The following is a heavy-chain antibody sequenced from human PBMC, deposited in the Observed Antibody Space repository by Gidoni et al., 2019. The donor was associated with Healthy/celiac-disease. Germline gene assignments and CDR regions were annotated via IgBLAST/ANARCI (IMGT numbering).Heavy chain of an antibody. CDR2: ISGSGGST. D-gene: IGHD3-22*01. V-gene: IGHV3-23*01. CDR1: GFTFSSYA. Sequence: EVQLLESGGGLVQPGGSLRLSCAASGFTFSSYAMSWVRQAPGKGLEWVSAISGSGGSTYYADSVKGRFTISRDNSKNTLYLQMNSLRAEDKAVYYCAKTDYYDSSGYHLSLWWASGFDYWGQGTLVTVSS. J-gene: IGHJ4*02. CDR3: AKTDYYDSSGYHLSLWWASGFDY.